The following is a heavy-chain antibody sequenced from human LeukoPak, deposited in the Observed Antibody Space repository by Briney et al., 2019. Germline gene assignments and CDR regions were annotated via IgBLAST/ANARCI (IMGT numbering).Heavy chain of an antibody. CDR2: IKEGGSVK. J-gene: IGHJ6*02. CDR3: ARRWKLSLDV. Sequence: GGSVRLSCAASGFTFSIYWMTWVRQAPGKGLEWVANIKEGGSVKYYVDSVKGRFTISRDNAKKSLYLQMNNLRGEDTAVYFCARRWKLSLDVWGQGTTVTVSS. D-gene: IGHD5-24*01. V-gene: IGHV3-7*01. CDR1: GFTFSIYW.